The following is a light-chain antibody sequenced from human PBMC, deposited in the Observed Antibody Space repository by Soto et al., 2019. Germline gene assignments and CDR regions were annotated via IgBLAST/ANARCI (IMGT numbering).Light chain of an antibody. CDR3: GTWDSSLSAVV. CDR2: DNN. V-gene: IGLV1-51*01. CDR1: SSNIGNNY. Sequence: QSALTQPPSVSAAPGQKVTISCSGSSSNIGNNYVSWYQQLPGTAPKLLIYDNNKPPSGIPDRFSGSKSGTSATLGITGLLTGDEADYYCGTWDSSLSAVVFGGGTKLTVL. J-gene: IGLJ2*01.